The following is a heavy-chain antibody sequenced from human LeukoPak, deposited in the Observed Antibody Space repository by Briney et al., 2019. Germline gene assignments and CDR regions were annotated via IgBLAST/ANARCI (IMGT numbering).Heavy chain of an antibody. D-gene: IGHD3-10*01. CDR1: GFTFSSYG. CDR2: IRYDGSNK. V-gene: IGHV3-30*02. J-gene: IGHJ4*02. CDR3: ARVLSDYYGSGSPDY. Sequence: PGGSLRLSCAASGFTFSSYGMHWVRQAPGKGLEWVAFIRYDGSNKYYADSVKGRFTISRDNAKNTLYLQMNSLRAEDTAVYYCARVLSDYYGSGSPDYWGQGTLVTVSA.